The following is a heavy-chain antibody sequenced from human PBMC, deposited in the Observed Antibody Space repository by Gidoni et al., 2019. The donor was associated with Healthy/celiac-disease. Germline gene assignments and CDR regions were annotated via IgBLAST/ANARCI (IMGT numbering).Heavy chain of an antibody. CDR1: GFPLGDYA. V-gene: IGHV3-49*03. CDR2: IRSKAYGGTT. D-gene: IGHD6-19*01. CDR3: TRGPEQWLAPFDY. J-gene: IGHJ4*02. Sequence: EVQLVESGGGLVQPGRSLRLSCTASGFPLGDYAMSWFRQAPGKGMEWVGFIRSKAYGGTTEYAASVKGRFTISRDDSKSIAYLQMNSLKTEDTAVYYCTRGPEQWLAPFDYWGQGTLVTVSS.